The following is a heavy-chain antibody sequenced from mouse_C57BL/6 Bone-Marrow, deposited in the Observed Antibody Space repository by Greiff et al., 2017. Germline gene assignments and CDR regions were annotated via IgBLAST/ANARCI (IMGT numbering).Heavy chain of an antibody. CDR3: ARHYGNYFAY. J-gene: IGHJ3*01. CDR2: ISSGSSTF. Sequence: EVKLEESGGGLVKPGGSLKLSCAASGFTFSDYGMHWVRQAPEKGLEWVAYISSGSSTFYYADPVKGRFTISRDNAKNTLFLQMTSLRSEDTAMYYCARHYGNYFAYWGQGTLVTVSA. CDR1: GFTFSDYG. D-gene: IGHD2-1*01. V-gene: IGHV5-17*01.